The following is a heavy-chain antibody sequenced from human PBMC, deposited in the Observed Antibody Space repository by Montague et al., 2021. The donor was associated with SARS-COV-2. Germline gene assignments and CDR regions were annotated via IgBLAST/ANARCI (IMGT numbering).Heavy chain of an antibody. V-gene: IGHV4-59*12. CDR1: GDSISRYY. Sequence: SETLSLTCTVSGDSISRYYWGWIRQPPGKGLEWMGYHYNSGSTNYSPTLKSRIATSVDTSENQFSLKLFSVTAADTAVYYCARVVVDASGWYHFDYWGQGALVTVSS. J-gene: IGHJ4*02. D-gene: IGHD6-19*01. CDR3: ARVVVDASGWYHFDY. CDR2: HYNSGST.